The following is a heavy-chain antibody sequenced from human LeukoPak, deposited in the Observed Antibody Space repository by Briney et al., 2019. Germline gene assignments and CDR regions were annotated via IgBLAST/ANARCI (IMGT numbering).Heavy chain of an antibody. Sequence: TSETLSLTCTVSGGSISSYYWGWIRQPPGKGLEWIGYIYYSGSTNYNPSLKSRVTISVDTSKNQFSLKLSSVTAADTAVYYCARYSSSQALFDYWGQGTLVTVSS. CDR1: GGSISSYY. CDR2: IYYSGST. V-gene: IGHV4-59*01. D-gene: IGHD6-13*01. CDR3: ARYSSSQALFDY. J-gene: IGHJ4*02.